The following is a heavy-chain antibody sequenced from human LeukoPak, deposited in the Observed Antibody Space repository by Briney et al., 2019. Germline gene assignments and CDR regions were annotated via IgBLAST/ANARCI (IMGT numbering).Heavy chain of an antibody. Sequence: GGSLRLSCAASGFTFSNYAMSWVRQAPGKGLECVSTITGSGGNTYYAHSVKGRFTISRDNSKNTLYPQMNSLRDEDTAVYYCAKWGDFDVLAGYYAPDFWGQGTLVTVSS. J-gene: IGHJ4*02. V-gene: IGHV3-23*01. CDR2: ITGSGGNT. CDR1: GFTFSNYA. D-gene: IGHD3-9*01. CDR3: AKWGDFDVLAGYYAPDF.